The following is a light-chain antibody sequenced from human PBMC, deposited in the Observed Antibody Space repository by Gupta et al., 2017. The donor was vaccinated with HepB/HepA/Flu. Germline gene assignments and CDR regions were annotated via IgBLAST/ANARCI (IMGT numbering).Light chain of an antibody. CDR3: QQRSNWPPIT. CDR2: DAS. V-gene: IGKV3-11*01. CDR1: QSVSSY. Sequence: EIVLTQSPATLSLSPGERATLSCRASQSVSSYLAWYQQKPGQAPRLLIYDASNRATGIPARFSGSGYGTDVTLTISSREPEDFAVYYCQQRSNWPPITFGPGTRLEIK. J-gene: IGKJ5*01.